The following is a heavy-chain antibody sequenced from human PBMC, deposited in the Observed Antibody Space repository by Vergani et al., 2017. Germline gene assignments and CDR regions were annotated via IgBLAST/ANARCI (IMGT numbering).Heavy chain of an antibody. V-gene: IGHV3-21*01. D-gene: IGHD6-19*01. CDR3: ARVHSSGWYGDAFDI. CDR2: ISSSSSSI. CDR1: LFTFRTFF. J-gene: IGHJ3*02. Sequence: EVQLVESGGGLVKPGGSLRLSSPSSLFTFRTFFLHWVRKAPGKGLQWVSSISSSSSSIYYADSVKGRFTISRDNAKNSVYLQMNSLRAEDTAVYYCARVHSSGWYGDAFDIWGEGTMVTVAS.